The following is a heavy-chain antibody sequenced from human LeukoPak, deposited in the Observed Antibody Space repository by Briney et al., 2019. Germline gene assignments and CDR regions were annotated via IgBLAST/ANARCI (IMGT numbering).Heavy chain of an antibody. CDR1: GFIFNNYA. CDR3: ARDAGDYGTSAKSSQH. CDR2: ISWNSGSI. V-gene: IGHV3-9*01. J-gene: IGHJ1*01. D-gene: IGHD4-17*01. Sequence: GGSLRLSCAGSGFIFNNYAMHWVRQPPGKGLEWVSGISWNSGSIDYADSVKGRFTISRDNAKNSLYLQMNSLRAEDTAAYYCARDAGDYGTSAKSSQHGAQAPLVTVPS.